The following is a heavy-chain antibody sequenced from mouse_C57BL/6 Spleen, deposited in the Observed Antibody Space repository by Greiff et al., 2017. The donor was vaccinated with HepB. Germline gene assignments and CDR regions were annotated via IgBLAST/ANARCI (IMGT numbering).Heavy chain of an antibody. CDR1: GYTFTTYP. J-gene: IGHJ2*01. CDR2: FHPYNDDT. D-gene: IGHD1-1*01. V-gene: IGHV1-47*01. CDR3: ARRNYYGSSYYFDY. Sequence: VKLQESGAELVKPGASVKMSCKASGYTFTTYPIEWMKQNHGKSLEWIGNFHPYNDDTKYNEKFKGKATLTVEKSSSTVYLELSRLTSDDSAVYYCARRNYYGSSYYFDYWGQGTTLTVSS.